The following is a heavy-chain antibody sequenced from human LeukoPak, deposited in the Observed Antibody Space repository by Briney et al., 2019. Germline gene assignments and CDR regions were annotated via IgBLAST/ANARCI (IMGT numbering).Heavy chain of an antibody. Sequence: GGSLRLSCVASGFTFTNYAMSWVRQPPGKGLEWVSAISATRGNTYYADSVQGRFSISGDNSKNTLYLQMNSLRAEDTAVYYCAKGSSTTCPCYRDHWGQGTLVTVSS. J-gene: IGHJ4*02. CDR2: ISATRGNT. CDR1: GFTFTNYA. CDR3: AKGSSTTCPCYRDH. D-gene: IGHD2-2*01. V-gene: IGHV3-23*01.